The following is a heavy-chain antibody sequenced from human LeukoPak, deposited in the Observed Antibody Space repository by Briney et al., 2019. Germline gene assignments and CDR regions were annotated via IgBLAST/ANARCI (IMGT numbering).Heavy chain of an antibody. Sequence: GGSLRLSCAASGFTFSSYWMSWVRQAPGKGLEWVANIKKDGSEKYYVDSVKSRFTISRDNAKNSVYLQMNSLRAEDTAVYYCARNYYDSSGYYAYWGQGTLVTVSS. CDR2: IKKDGSEK. CDR3: ARNYYDSSGYYAY. CDR1: GFTFSSYW. D-gene: IGHD3-22*01. V-gene: IGHV3-7*01. J-gene: IGHJ4*02.